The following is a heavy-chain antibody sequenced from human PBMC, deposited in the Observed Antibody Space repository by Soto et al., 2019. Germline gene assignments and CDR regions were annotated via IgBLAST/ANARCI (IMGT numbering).Heavy chain of an antibody. J-gene: IGHJ6*02. V-gene: IGHV3-49*03. Sequence: PGGSLRLSCTASGFTFGDYAMSWFRQAPGKGLEWVGFIRSKAYGGTTEYAASVKGRFTISRDDSKSIAYLQMNSLKTEDTAVYYCTRDMGWELLLDYYYGMDVWGQGTTVTVSS. CDR2: IRSKAYGGTT. CDR1: GFTFGDYA. D-gene: IGHD1-26*01. CDR3: TRDMGWELLLDYYYGMDV.